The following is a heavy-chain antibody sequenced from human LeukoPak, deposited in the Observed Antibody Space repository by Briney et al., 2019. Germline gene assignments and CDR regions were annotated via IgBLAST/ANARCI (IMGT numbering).Heavy chain of an antibody. CDR2: IYYSGST. CDR1: GGSISSYY. CDR3: ASLDYDILTGSP. V-gene: IGHV4-59*01. Sequence: SETLSLTCTVSGGSISSYYWSWIRQPPGKGLEWIGYIYYSGSTNYNPSLKSRVTISVDTSKNQLSLKLSSVTAADTAVYYCASLDYDILTGSPWGQGTLVTVSS. D-gene: IGHD3-9*01. J-gene: IGHJ4*02.